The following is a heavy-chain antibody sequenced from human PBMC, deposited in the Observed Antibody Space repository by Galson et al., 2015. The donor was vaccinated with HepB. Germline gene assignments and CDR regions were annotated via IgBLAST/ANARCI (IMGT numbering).Heavy chain of an antibody. J-gene: IGHJ4*02. CDR2: ISPDGGTT. Sequence: SVKVSCKASGYTFTNYYMHCVRQAPGQGLEWMGLISPDGGTTMYTQKLQGRLTLTRDASTSTAYMELSSLRSEDTAVYYCARLIAARPFWGQGTLVTVSS. CDR1: GYTFTNYY. V-gene: IGHV1-46*04. CDR3: ARLIAARPF. D-gene: IGHD6-6*01.